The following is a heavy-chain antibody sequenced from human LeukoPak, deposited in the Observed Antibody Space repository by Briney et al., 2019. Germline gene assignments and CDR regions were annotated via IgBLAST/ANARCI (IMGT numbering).Heavy chain of an antibody. D-gene: IGHD2-2*01. V-gene: IGHV1-18*01. CDR1: GYTFTSYG. CDR3: ARDRRYCSSTSCYHPFDY. J-gene: IGHJ4*02. CDR2: ISAYNGNT. Sequence: GASVKVSCKASGYTFTSYGISWVRQAPGQGLEWMGWISAYNGNTNYAQKLQGRVTMTTDTSTSTAYMELRSLRSDDTAVYYCARDRRYCSSTSCYHPFDYWGRGTLVTVSS.